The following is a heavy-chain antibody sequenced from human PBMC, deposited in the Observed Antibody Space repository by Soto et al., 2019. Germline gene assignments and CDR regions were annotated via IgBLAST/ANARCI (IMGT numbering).Heavy chain of an antibody. D-gene: IGHD3-3*01. CDR3: TRDTGVDFDY. CDR1: TFTLSNYW. V-gene: IGHV3-74*01. Sequence: GVSLRLSCRASTFTLSNYWMHWVRQAPGKGLVWASGINNDGSTTRYADSVKGRFTIFRDNAKNMVYLQMNSLRAEDMAVYYCTRDTGVDFDYWGQGSLVTVSS. CDR2: INNDGSTT. J-gene: IGHJ4*02.